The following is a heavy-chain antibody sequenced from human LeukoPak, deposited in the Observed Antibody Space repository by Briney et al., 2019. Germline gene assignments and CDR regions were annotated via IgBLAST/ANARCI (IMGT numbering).Heavy chain of an antibody. CDR1: GGSISSYY. CDR2: IYYSGST. J-gene: IGHJ4*02. Sequence: SETLSLTCTVSGGSISSYYWSWIRQPPGKGLEWIGYIYYSGSTNYNPSLKSRATISVDTSKNQFSLKLSSVTAADTAAYYCARHGTSGWYPADYWGQGTLVTVSS. D-gene: IGHD6-19*01. V-gene: IGHV4-59*08. CDR3: ARHGTSGWYPADY.